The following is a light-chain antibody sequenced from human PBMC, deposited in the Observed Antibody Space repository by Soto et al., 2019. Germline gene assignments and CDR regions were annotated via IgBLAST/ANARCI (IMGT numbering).Light chain of an antibody. J-gene: IGKJ1*01. CDR2: KAS. V-gene: IGKV1-5*03. CDR1: QTISSW. CDR3: QHYNSYSEA. Sequence: DIQMTQSPSTLSGSVGDRVTITCRASQTISSWFAWYQQKPGKAPKILIYKASTLKSGVPSRFSGSGSGTEFTLTISSLQPDDFATYYCQHYNSYSEAFGQGTKVDIK.